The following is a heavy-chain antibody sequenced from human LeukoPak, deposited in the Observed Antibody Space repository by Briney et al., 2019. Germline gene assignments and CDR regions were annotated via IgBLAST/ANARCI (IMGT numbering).Heavy chain of an antibody. V-gene: IGHV1-69*05. CDR2: SIPIFGTA. CDR3: ASVRIAAASTRGPGSNWFDP. D-gene: IGHD6-13*01. Sequence: GSSVKVSCKASGGAFSSSAISWVRQAPGQGLEWMGGSIPIFGTANYAQKFQGRVTITTDESTSTAYMELSSLRSEDTAVHYCASVRIAAASTRGPGSNWFDPWGQGTLVTVSS. J-gene: IGHJ5*02. CDR1: GGAFSSSA.